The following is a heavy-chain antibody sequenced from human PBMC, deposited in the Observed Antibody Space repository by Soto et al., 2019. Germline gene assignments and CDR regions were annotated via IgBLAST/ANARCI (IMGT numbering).Heavy chain of an antibody. CDR1: GYTFTSYA. V-gene: IGHV1-3*01. Sequence: ASVKVSCKASGYTFTSYAMHWVRQAPGQRLEWMGWINAGNGNTKYSQKFQGRVTITRDTSASTAYMELSSLRSEGTAVYYCARGPNPYYCDYWGQGTLVTVSS. CDR3: ARGPNPYYCDY. J-gene: IGHJ4*02. CDR2: INAGNGNT.